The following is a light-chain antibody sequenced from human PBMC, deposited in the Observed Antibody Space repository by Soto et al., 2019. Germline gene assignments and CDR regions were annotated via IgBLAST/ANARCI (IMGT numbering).Light chain of an antibody. CDR3: QQYGSSPRT. CDR2: GAS. J-gene: IGKJ1*01. Sequence: EIVLTQSPGTLSLSPGEGATLSCRASQSVSSNFLAWYKQKPGQSPRLLIYGASNRATGIPDRFSGSGSGTDFTLTISRLGPEDFAVYYCQQYGSSPRTFGQGTKVEIK. CDR1: QSVSSNF. V-gene: IGKV3-20*01.